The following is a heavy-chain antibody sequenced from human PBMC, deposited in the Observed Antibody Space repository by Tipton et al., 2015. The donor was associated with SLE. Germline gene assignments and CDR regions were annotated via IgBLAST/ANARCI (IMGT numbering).Heavy chain of an antibody. CDR2: IYYSGST. CDR1: GGSINDFY. D-gene: IGHD2-21*02. V-gene: IGHV4-59*08. Sequence: LRLSCTVSGGSINDFYWSWVRQPPGKGLEWIGYIYYSGSTNYNPSLKSRVTISVDTSKNQFSLRLTSVTAADTAVYYCARGMVTWRGAILGVDVWRQGTTVNVSS. J-gene: IGHJ6*02. CDR3: ARGMVTWRGAILGVDV.